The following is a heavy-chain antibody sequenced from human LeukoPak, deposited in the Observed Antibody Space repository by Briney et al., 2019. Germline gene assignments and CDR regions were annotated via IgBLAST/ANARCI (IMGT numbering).Heavy chain of an antibody. J-gene: IGHJ6*03. V-gene: IGHV4-34*01. CDR1: GGSFSGYY. Sequence: TSETLSLTCAVYGGSFSGYYWSWIRQPPGKGLEWIGEINHSGSTNYNPSLKSRVTISVDTSKNQFSLKLSSVTAADTAVYYCARHIVAATPYYYYYMDVWGKGTTVTISS. D-gene: IGHD2-15*01. CDR2: INHSGST. CDR3: ARHIVAATPYYYYYMDV.